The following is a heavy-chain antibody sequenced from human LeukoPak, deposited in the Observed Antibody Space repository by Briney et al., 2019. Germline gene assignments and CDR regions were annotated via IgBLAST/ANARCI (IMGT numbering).Heavy chain of an antibody. Sequence: SETLSLTCAVYGGSFSGYYWSWIRQPPGKGLEWIGEINHSGSTNYNPSLKSRVTISVDTSKNQFSLKLSSVTAADTAVYYCARVFLPAPRVAPPVNYFDYWGQGTLVTVSS. CDR3: ARVFLPAPRVAPPVNYFDY. J-gene: IGHJ4*02. CDR2: INHSGST. D-gene: IGHD2/OR15-2a*01. CDR1: GGSFSGYY. V-gene: IGHV4-34*01.